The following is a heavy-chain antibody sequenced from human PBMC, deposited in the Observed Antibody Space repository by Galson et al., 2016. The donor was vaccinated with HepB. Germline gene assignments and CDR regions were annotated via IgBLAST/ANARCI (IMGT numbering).Heavy chain of an antibody. D-gene: IGHD3-22*01. Sequence: SLRLSCAGSGFTLSRHSMNWVRQAPGTGLEWVSYISFTSTTKYYADSVKGRFTISRDNAKNLLYLQMNSLRDEDTAVYYCARDDRWYYYDSSGYYYGAFDMWGQGTMVAVSS. CDR2: ISFTSTTK. J-gene: IGHJ3*02. CDR1: GFTLSRHS. CDR3: ARDDRWYYYDSSGYYYGAFDM. V-gene: IGHV3-48*02.